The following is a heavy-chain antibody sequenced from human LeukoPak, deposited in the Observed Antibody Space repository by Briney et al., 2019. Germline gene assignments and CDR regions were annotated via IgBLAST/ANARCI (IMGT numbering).Heavy chain of an antibody. CDR3: ARAIRNQLLSDY. CDR1: GYTFSSYD. J-gene: IGHJ4*02. D-gene: IGHD2-2*01. V-gene: IGHV1-8*01. CDR2: MNPNSGNT. Sequence: GASVKVSCNTSGYTFSSYDVIWVRLAPGQGLEWMGWMNPNSGNTGYAQKFQGRVTMNGDTSISTAYMELSSLISDDTAVYYCARAIRNQLLSDYWGQGTLVTVSS.